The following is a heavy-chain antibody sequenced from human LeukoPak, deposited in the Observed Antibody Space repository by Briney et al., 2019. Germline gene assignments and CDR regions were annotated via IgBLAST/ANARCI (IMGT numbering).Heavy chain of an antibody. CDR2: IYYSGST. V-gene: IGHV4-31*03. D-gene: IGHD4-17*01. CDR1: GGSISSGGYY. J-gene: IGHJ6*02. Sequence: ASQTLSLTCTVSGGSISSGGYYWSWIRPHPGKGLEWIGYIYYSGSTYYNPSLKSRVTISVDTYKNQFSLKLSSVTAPGTAVYYCARATTVTSYDFCDSMDVWGQGTTVTVSS. CDR3: ARATTVTSYDFCDSMDV.